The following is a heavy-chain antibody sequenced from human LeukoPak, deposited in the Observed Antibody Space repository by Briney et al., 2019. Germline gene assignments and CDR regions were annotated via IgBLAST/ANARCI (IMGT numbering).Heavy chain of an antibody. Sequence: GGSLRLSCAASGFTFSTYSMNWVRQAPGKGLEWVSSISSSSNYIYYADSVKGRSTISRDNAKNSLYLQMNSLRAEDTAVYYCARDFKTILGVVDYWGQGTLVTVSS. CDR2: ISSSSNYI. J-gene: IGHJ4*02. CDR3: ARDFKTILGVVDY. V-gene: IGHV3-21*01. D-gene: IGHD3-3*01. CDR1: GFTFSTYS.